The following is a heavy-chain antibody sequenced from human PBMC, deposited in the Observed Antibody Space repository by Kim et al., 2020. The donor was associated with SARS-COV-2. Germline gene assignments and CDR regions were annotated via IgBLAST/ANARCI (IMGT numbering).Heavy chain of an antibody. V-gene: IGHV3-74*01. Sequence: GSSTGYADSVKGRFTISRDNAKNTLYLQMNSLRAEDTAVYYCARHRLGDYWGQGTLVTVSS. CDR2: GSST. J-gene: IGHJ4*02. CDR3: ARHRLGDY. D-gene: IGHD3-16*01.